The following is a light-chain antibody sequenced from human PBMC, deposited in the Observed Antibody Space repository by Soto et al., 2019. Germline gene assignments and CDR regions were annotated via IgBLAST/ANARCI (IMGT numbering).Light chain of an antibody. CDR3: QAWDSVTVV. CDR2: QDT. J-gene: IGLJ2*01. V-gene: IGLV3-1*01. Sequence: SYELTQPPSVSVSPGQTASITCSGEILRDKYACWYQQKAGQSPVLVIYQDTTRPSGIPERFSGSNSGNTATLTISGTQPMDEADDLCQAWDSVTVVFGGGTKLTVL. CDR1: ILRDKY.